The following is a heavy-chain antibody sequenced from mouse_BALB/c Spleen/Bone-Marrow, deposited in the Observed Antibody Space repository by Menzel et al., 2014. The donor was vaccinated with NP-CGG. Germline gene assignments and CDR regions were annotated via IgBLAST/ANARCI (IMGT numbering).Heavy chain of an antibody. CDR3: ARYDGPAWFAY. CDR2: INPSNGRT. Sequence: VHVKQSGAELVKPGASVRLSCKAPGYSFTTYWIHWVKQRPGQGLEWIGEINPSNGRTNYNEKFKSKATLTVDKSSSTAYRQLSSLTSEDSAVYYCARYDGPAWFAYWGQGTLVTVSA. D-gene: IGHD2-3*01. J-gene: IGHJ3*01. CDR1: GYSFTTYW. V-gene: IGHV1S81*02.